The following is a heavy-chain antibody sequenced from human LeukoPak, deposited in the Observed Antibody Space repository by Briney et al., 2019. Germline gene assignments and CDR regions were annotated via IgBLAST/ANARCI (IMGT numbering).Heavy chain of an antibody. Sequence: PSETLSLTCSVSGDSVSRSDSYWDWIRQPPGKGLEWIGTIYFSGRTYYSPSLKSRVTMSVDPSNNQFSLNLRSVTAADTAVYYCARRRYYDGSGYLEWGQGTLLSVSS. D-gene: IGHD3-22*01. CDR2: IYFSGRT. J-gene: IGHJ1*01. CDR3: ARRRYYDGSGYLE. CDR1: GDSVSRSDSY. V-gene: IGHV4-39*01.